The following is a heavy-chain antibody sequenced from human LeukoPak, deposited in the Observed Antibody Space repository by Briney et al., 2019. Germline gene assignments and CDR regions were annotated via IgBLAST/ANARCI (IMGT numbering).Heavy chain of an antibody. CDR2: IIPFFGTA. Sequence: ASVKVSCKASGGTFNDCAISWVRQAPGQGLEWMGVIIPFFGTANYAQRFKGRVTITADESTSTAYMELSSLRSEDTAVYYCFGHYYGSGSHVPFDYWGQGTLVTVSS. CDR1: GGTFNDCA. D-gene: IGHD3-10*01. CDR3: FGHYYGSGSHVPFDY. J-gene: IGHJ4*02. V-gene: IGHV1-69*13.